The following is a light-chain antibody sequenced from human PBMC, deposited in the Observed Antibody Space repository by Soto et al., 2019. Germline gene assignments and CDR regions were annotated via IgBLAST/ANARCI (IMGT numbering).Light chain of an antibody. Sequence: DIQMTQSPSSLSPAVGDRVTITCRASRSISDWLAWYQQKPGKAPELLIFDASNLKSGVSSRFSGSGSGTDFTLTISDVQPEDFALYYCHQRQSWPRTFGQGTKV. V-gene: IGKV1-5*01. J-gene: IGKJ1*01. CDR2: DAS. CDR1: RSISDW. CDR3: HQRQSWPRT.